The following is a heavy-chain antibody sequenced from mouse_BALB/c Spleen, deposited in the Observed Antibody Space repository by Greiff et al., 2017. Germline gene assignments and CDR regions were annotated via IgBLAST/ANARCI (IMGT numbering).Heavy chain of an antibody. CDR2: ISYSGST. Sequence: DVQLQESGPSLVKPSQTLSLTCSVTGDSITSGYWNWIRKFPGNKLEYMGYISYSGSTYYNPSLKSRISITRDTSKNQYYLQLNSVTTEDTATYYCARSSYGNLPYWYFDVWGAGTTVTVSS. CDR1: GDSITSGY. CDR3: ARSSYGNLPYWYFDV. D-gene: IGHD2-10*01. J-gene: IGHJ1*01. V-gene: IGHV3-8*02.